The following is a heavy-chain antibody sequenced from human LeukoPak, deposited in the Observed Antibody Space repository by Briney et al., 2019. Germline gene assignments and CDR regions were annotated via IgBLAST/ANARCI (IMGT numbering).Heavy chain of an antibody. CDR2: ISGSGGST. V-gene: IGHV3-23*01. D-gene: IGHD6-19*01. J-gene: IGHJ5*02. Sequence: GGSLRLSCAASGFTFSRYAMSWVRQAPGKGLEWVSAISGSGGSTYYADSVRGRFTISRDNSKNTLYLQMNSLRAEDTAVYYCAKRSAAGTGWFDPWGQGTLVTVSS. CDR1: GFTFSRYA. CDR3: AKRSAAGTGWFDP.